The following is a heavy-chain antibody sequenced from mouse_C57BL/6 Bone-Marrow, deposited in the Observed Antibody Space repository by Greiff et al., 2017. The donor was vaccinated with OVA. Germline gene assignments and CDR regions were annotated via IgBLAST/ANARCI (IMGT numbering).Heavy chain of an antibody. J-gene: IGHJ3*01. CDR1: GFNIKDDY. V-gene: IGHV14-4*01. Sequence: EVQLKESGAELVRPGASVKLSCTASGFNIKDDYMHWVKQRPEQGLEWIGWIDPENGDTEYASKFQGKATITADTSSNTAYLQLSSLTSEDTAVYYCTTDDGLAWFAYWGQGTLVTVSA. CDR3: TTDDGLAWFAY. D-gene: IGHD2-3*01. CDR2: IDPENGDT.